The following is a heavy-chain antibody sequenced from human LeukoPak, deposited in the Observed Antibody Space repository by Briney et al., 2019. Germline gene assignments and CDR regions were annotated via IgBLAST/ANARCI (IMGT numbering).Heavy chain of an antibody. D-gene: IGHD5-12*01. J-gene: IGHJ5*02. V-gene: IGHV4-34*01. CDR3: ARPGVVATRAWFDP. CDR1: GGSFSGYY. Sequence: SETLSLTCAVYGGSFSGYYWSWIRQPPGKGLDWIGEINRSGSTNYNPSLKSRVTISVDTSKNQFSLKLSSVTAADTAVYYCARPGVVATRAWFDPWGQGTLVTVSS. CDR2: INRSGST.